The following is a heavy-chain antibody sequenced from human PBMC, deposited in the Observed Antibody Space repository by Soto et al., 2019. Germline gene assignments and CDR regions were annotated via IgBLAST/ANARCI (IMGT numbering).Heavy chain of an antibody. CDR2: IYYGGTT. CDR1: GGSFSPYY. CDR3: AMGGNIERNGMDV. J-gene: IGHJ6*02. V-gene: IGHV4-59*08. Sequence: SETLSLTCTVSGGSFSPYYWSWFRQPPGKGLEWVGYIYYGGTTSYNPSLRSRVTISLETSKSQVSLRLASVTAADTAVYYCAMGGNIERNGMDVWGQGTTVT. D-gene: IGHD3-16*01.